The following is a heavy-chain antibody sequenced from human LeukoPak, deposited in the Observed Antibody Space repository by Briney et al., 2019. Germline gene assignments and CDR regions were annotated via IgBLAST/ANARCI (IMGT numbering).Heavy chain of an antibody. CDR3: ARGMFDNSGTYYYFYYALDV. CDR1: GYTFTSYH. V-gene: IGHV1-8*01. D-gene: IGHD3-22*01. J-gene: IGHJ6*02. Sequence: ASVKVSCKASGYTFTSYHIDWVRQAPGQGPEWMVWMNAKSGHTGYAQKFEGRVTMTRDTSTNTAYMGLSGLRSEDTAVYYCARGMFDNSGTYYYFYYALDVWGQGTTVTVSS. CDR2: MNAKSGHT.